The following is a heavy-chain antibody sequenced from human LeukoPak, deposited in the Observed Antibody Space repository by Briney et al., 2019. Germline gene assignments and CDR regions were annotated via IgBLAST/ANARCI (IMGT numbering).Heavy chain of an antibody. D-gene: IGHD5-24*01. CDR1: GYTFTSYG. CDR3: ARDGEMATIRSNWFDP. V-gene: IGHV1-18*01. J-gene: IGHJ5*02. Sequence: GASVKVSCKASGYTFTSYGISWVRQAPGQGLEWIGSISAYNGNTNYAQKLQGRVTMTTDTSTSTAYTELRSLRSDDTAVYYCARDGEMATIRSNWFDPWGQGTLVTVSS. CDR2: ISAYNGNT.